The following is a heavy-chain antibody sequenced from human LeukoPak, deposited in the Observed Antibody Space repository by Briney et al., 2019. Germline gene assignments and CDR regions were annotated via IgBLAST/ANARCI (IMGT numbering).Heavy chain of an antibody. D-gene: IGHD3-22*01. V-gene: IGHV3-23*01. J-gene: IGHJ6*02. Sequence: GGSLRLSCAASGFTFSSYAMNWVHQAPGKGLEWVSAISGSGGSTYYADSVKGRFTISRDNSKNTLYLQMNSLRAEDTAVYYCARRDSSGYYYYYGMDVWGQGTTVTVSS. CDR1: GFTFSSYA. CDR2: ISGSGGST. CDR3: ARRDSSGYYYYYGMDV.